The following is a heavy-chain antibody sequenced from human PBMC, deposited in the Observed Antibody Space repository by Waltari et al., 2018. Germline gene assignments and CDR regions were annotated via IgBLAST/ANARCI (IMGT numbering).Heavy chain of an antibody. J-gene: IGHJ4*02. CDR2: IKQDGTQQ. D-gene: IGHD3-10*01. CDR1: GSTFGSHW. V-gene: IGHV3-7*01. CDR3: ARALPGEITVYDY. Sequence: EVQLVESGGGLVQPGGSLRLSCVPSGSTFGSHWMSWVRQAPEKGLEWVADIKQDGTQQYYVDSVKGRFTVSRDNHKNSLFLQMNSLRAEDTAVYYCARALPGEITVYDYWAQGALVTVSS.